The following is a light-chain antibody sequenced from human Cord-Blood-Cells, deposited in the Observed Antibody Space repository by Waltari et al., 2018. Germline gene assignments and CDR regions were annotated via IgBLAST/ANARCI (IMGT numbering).Light chain of an antibody. J-gene: IGKJ3*01. Sequence: DLQMNPSPSSLSASVGDRVTITCRASQSISSYLNWYQQKPGKAPKLLIYAASSLQSGVPSRFSGSGSGTDFTLTISSLQPEDFATYYCQQSYSTLRTFGPGTKVDIK. CDR3: QQSYSTLRT. V-gene: IGKV1-39*01. CDR1: QSISSY. CDR2: AAS.